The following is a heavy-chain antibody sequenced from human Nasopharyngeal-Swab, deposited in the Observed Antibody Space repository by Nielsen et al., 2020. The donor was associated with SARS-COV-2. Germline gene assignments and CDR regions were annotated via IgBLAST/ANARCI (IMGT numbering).Heavy chain of an antibody. CDR2: ISSSGSTI. J-gene: IGHJ4*02. Sequence: GSLRLSCAASGFTFSDYYMSWIRQAPGKGLEWVSYISSSGSTIYYADSVKGRFTISRDNAKNSLYLQMNSLRAEDTAVYYCARFYVRSGRYSGSDPEDYWGQGTLVTVSS. CDR1: GFTFSDYY. CDR3: ARFYVRSGRYSGSDPEDY. V-gene: IGHV3-11*01. D-gene: IGHD1-26*01.